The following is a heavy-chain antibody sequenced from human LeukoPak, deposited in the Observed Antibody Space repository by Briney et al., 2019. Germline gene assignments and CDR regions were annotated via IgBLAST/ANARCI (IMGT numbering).Heavy chain of an antibody. CDR2: FGPEDGET. J-gene: IGHJ6*02. CDR3: AIDERFLEWFGRLDV. CDR1: GYTLTELS. D-gene: IGHD3-3*01. V-gene: IGHV1-24*01. Sequence: ASVKVSCKVSGYTLTELSMHWVRQAPGKGLEWMGSFGPEDGETIYAQKFQGRLTMTEDTSTDTAYMELSSLRSEDTAVYYCAIDERFLEWFGRLDVGGQGTTVTVSS.